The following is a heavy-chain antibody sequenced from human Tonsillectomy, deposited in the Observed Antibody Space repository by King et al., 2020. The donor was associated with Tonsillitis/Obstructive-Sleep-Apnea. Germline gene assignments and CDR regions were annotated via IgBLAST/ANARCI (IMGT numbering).Heavy chain of an antibody. CDR2: IYPGDSDT. J-gene: IGHJ6*03. D-gene: IGHD1-26*01. V-gene: IGHV5-51*01. CDR1: GYRFTSYW. Sequence: QLVQSGAEVKKPGESLKNSCKGSGYRFTSYWIGWVRQMPGKGLEWMGIIYPGDSDTRYSPSFQGQVTISADKSISTAYLQWSSLKASDTAMYYCARQATSYYYYMDVWGKGTTVTVSS. CDR3: ARQATSYYYYMDV.